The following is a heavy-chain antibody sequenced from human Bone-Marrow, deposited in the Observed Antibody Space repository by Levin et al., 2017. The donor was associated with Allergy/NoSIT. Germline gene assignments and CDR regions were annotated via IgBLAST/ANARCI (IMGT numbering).Heavy chain of an antibody. J-gene: IGHJ4*02. D-gene: IGHD3-10*01. CDR3: ARVTYGSGIDY. Sequence: GGSLRLSCAASGFTVSSNYMSWVRQAPGKGLEWVSVIYSGGSTYYADSVKGRFTISRDNSKNTLYLQMNSLRAEDTAVYYCARVTYGSGIDYWGQGTLVTVSS. CDR2: IYSGGST. V-gene: IGHV3-66*01. CDR1: GFTVSSNY.